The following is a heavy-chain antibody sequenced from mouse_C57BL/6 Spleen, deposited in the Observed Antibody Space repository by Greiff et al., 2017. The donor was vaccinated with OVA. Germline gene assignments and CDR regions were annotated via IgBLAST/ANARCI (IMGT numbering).Heavy chain of an antibody. J-gene: IGHJ3*01. CDR1: GFTFSNYW. Sequence: EVQRVESGGGLVQPGGSMKLSCVASGFTFSNYWMNWVRQSPEKGLEWVAQIRLKSDNYATHYAESVKGRFTISRDDSKSSVYLQMNNLRAEDTGIYYCTVYYYGSRQFAYWGQGTLVTVSA. CDR3: TVYYYGSRQFAY. V-gene: IGHV6-3*01. CDR2: IRLKSDNYAT. D-gene: IGHD1-1*01.